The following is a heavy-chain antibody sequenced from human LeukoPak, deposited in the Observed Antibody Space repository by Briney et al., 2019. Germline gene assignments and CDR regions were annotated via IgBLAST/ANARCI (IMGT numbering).Heavy chain of an antibody. CDR1: GYTLTELS. CDR3: ARGAYCGGDCYSYYYDSSGYRFDY. CDR2: LDSEDGET. V-gene: IGHV1-24*01. D-gene: IGHD2-21*01. J-gene: IGHJ4*02. Sequence: ASVKVSCKVSGYTLTELSIHWVRQAPGKGLEWMGGLDSEDGETTYAQKFQGRVTMTEDTSIDTVYMELSSLRSEDTAVYYCARGAYCGGDCYSYYYDSSGYRFDYWGQGTLVTVSS.